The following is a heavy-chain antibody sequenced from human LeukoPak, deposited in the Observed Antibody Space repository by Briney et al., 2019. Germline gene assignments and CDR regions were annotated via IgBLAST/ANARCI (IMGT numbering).Heavy chain of an antibody. CDR3: ATYRYDSSGYS. Sequence: PGGSLRLSCAASGFTFSSYAMHWVRQAPGKGLEWVAVISYDGTNKYYADSVKGRFTISRDNSKNTLYLQMNSLRAEDTAVYYYATYRYDSSGYSWGQGTLVTVSS. CDR1: GFTFSSYA. CDR2: ISYDGTNK. D-gene: IGHD3-22*01. V-gene: IGHV3-30-3*01. J-gene: IGHJ4*02.